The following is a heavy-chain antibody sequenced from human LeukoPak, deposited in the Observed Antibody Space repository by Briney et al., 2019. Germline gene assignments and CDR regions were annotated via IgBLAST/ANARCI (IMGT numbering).Heavy chain of an antibody. J-gene: IGHJ4*02. CDR1: GFTFSSYG. CDR2: IWYDGSNK. D-gene: IGHD3-22*01. V-gene: IGHV3-30*19. CDR3: ARWNYDSSGYQLDY. Sequence: GRSLRLSCAASGFTFSSYGMHWVRQAPGKGLEWVAVIWYDGSNKYYADSVKGRFTISRDNSKNTLYLQMNSLRAEDTAVYYCARWNYDSSGYQLDYWGQGTLVTVSS.